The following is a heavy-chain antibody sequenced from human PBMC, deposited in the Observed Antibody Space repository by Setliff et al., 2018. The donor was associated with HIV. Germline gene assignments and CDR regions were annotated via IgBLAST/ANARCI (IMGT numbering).Heavy chain of an antibody. D-gene: IGHD2-2*02. J-gene: IGHJ5*02. CDR3: ARYTSKVDWFDP. V-gene: IGHV4-39*01. CDR2: IHYNGRT. Sequence: SETLSLTCTVSGDSITNDDYYWGWIRQPPGKGLEWIAIIHYNGRTYCDPSLKSRVTIFVDTSKTQFYLKLRSVTASDTAVYYCARYTSKVDWFDPWGQGTLVTVSS. CDR1: GDSITNDDYY.